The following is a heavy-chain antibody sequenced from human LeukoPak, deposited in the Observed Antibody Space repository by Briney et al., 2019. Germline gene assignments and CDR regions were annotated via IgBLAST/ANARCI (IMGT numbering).Heavy chain of an antibody. CDR1: GFAFSSYA. Sequence: GGSLRLSCVASGFAFSSYAMNWVRQAPGKGLEWVSYIGSNFETIYADSVKGRFTISRDNAKNTLYLQMNSLRAEDTAVYYCAHGSMYQLDYWGQGTLVTVSP. CDR2: IGSNFETI. V-gene: IGHV3-48*01. CDR3: AHGSMYQLDY. J-gene: IGHJ4*02. D-gene: IGHD2-2*01.